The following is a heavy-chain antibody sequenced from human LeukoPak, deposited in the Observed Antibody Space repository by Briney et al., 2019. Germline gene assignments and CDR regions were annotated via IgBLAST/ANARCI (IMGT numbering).Heavy chain of an antibody. V-gene: IGHV4-59*01. D-gene: IGHD6-13*01. J-gene: IGHJ6*03. CDR1: GGSISSYY. CDR3: ARTAAAPYYYSDYMDV. CDR2: IYYSGST. Sequence: SETLSLTCTVSGGSISSYYWSWMRQPPGKGLEWIGYIYYSGSTNYNPSLKSRVTISVDTSKNQFSLKLSSVTAADTAVYYCARTAAAPYYYSDYMDVWGKGTTVTVSS.